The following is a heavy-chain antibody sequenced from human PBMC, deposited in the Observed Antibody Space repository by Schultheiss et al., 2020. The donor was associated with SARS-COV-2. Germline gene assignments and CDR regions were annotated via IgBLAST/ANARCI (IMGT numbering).Heavy chain of an antibody. CDR1: GFTFSRNG. D-gene: IGHD3-22*01. Sequence: GGSLRLSCAASGFTFSRNGMHWVRQAPGKGLEWVSVIYSGGSTYYADSVKGRFTISRDNAKNSLYLQMNSLRAEDTAVYYCARVSVVSHDAFDIWGQGTMVTVSS. V-gene: IGHV3-NL1*01. CDR2: IYSGGST. J-gene: IGHJ3*02. CDR3: ARVSVVSHDAFDI.